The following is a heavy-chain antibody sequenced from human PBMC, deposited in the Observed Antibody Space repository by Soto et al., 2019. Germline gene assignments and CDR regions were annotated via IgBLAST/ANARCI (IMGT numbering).Heavy chain of an antibody. CDR2: INPSGGST. CDR1: GYTFTSYY. CDR3: ARDPIFAGRWPHADYFDY. Sequence: GASVKVSCKASGYTFTSYYMHWVRQAPGQGLEWMGIINPSGGSTSYAQKFQGRVTMTRDTSTSTVYMELSSLRSEDTAVYYCARDPIFAGRWPHADYFDYWGQGTLVTVSS. V-gene: IGHV1-46*01. J-gene: IGHJ4*02. D-gene: IGHD3-9*01.